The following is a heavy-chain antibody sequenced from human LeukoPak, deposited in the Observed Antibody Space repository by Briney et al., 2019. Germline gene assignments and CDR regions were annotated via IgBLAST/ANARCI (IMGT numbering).Heavy chain of an antibody. Sequence: GGSLRLSCAASGFTFSSSWMSWVRQAPGKGLEWVANIKQDGSEKYYVDSVKGRFTISRDNGKNSLYLQMNSLRAEDTAVYYCARTKRGYDASDIWGQGTVVTVSS. CDR2: IKQDGSEK. CDR3: ARTKRGYDASDI. J-gene: IGHJ3*02. D-gene: IGHD3-10*01. CDR1: GFTFSSSW. V-gene: IGHV3-7*04.